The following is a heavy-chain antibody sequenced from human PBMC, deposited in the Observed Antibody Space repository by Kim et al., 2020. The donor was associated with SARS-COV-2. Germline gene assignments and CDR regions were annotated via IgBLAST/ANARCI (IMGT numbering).Heavy chain of an antibody. CDR3: ASDGRIWHARPFDY. Sequence: YNPSLKSRVSISLDTSQNPCSLRLSSVTAADTAVYYCASDGRIWHARPFDYWGQGTLVTVSS. D-gene: IGHD6-6*01. V-gene: IGHV4-31*02. J-gene: IGHJ4*02.